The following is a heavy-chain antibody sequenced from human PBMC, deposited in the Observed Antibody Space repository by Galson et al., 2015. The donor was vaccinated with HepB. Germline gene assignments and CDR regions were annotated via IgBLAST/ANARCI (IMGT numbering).Heavy chain of an antibody. J-gene: IGHJ4*02. Sequence: AASGFTFSNAWMSWVRQAPGKGLEWVGRIKSKTDGGTTDYAAPVKGRFTISRDDSKNTLYLQMNSLKTEDTAVYYCTTAPRITIFGVGDAGRDYWGQGTLVTVSS. CDR2: IKSKTDGGTT. CDR1: GFTFSNAW. CDR3: TTAPRITIFGVGDAGRDY. V-gene: IGHV3-15*01. D-gene: IGHD3-3*01.